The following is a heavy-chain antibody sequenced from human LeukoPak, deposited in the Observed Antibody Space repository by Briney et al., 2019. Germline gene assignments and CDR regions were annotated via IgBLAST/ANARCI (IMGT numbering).Heavy chain of an antibody. Sequence: ASVKVSCKASGYSFTGYYMHWVRQAPGQGLEWMGWINPNSGGTNYAQKFQGRVTMTRDTSISTAYMELSRLRSDDTAVYCCARDIAAAGNFYFDYWGQGTLVTVSS. CDR3: ARDIAAAGNFYFDY. J-gene: IGHJ4*02. V-gene: IGHV1-2*02. D-gene: IGHD6-13*01. CDR1: GYSFTGYY. CDR2: INPNSGGT.